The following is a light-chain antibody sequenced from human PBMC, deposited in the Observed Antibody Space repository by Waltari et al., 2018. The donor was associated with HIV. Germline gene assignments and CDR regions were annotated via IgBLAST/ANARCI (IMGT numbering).Light chain of an antibody. Sequence: QSALTQPHSVSGSPGQSVTLSCTGTSSDVGDYNYVSWYQRHPGKAPKLMIYDVTKRPSVVPDRFSGSKSGNTASLTISGLQAEDDAEYYCCSSAGTWLFGGGTKLTVL. CDR2: DVT. CDR3: CSSAGTWL. J-gene: IGLJ3*02. CDR1: SSDVGDYNY. V-gene: IGLV2-11*01.